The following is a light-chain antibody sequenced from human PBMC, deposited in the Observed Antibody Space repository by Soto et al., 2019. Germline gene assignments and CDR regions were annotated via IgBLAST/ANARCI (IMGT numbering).Light chain of an antibody. CDR1: QSVSSH. V-gene: IGKV3-11*01. CDR2: DAS. Sequence: EIVLTQSPATLSLSPGETATVSCRASQSVSSHLAWYQQKRGQAPRLLIYDASSRASGIPARFSGSASGTDFTLTISSLEPEDFAVYYCQQYHIWPPWTSGQGTKVDIK. J-gene: IGKJ1*01. CDR3: QQYHIWPPWT.